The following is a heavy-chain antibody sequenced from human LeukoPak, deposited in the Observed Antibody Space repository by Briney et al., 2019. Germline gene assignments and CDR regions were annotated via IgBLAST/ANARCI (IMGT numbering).Heavy chain of an antibody. Sequence: SVKGRFTISRDNAKNSLYLHMNSLRAEDTAVYYCARGPAGITVAGGAFDLWGQGTLVTVSS. V-gene: IGHV3-21*01. J-gene: IGHJ5*02. CDR3: ARGPAGITVAGGAFDL. D-gene: IGHD6-19*01.